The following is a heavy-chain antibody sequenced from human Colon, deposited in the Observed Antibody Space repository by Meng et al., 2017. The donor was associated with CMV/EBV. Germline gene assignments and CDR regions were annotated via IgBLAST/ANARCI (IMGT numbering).Heavy chain of an antibody. CDR3: ARRPVAVWEGWDN. Sequence: KVSCKASGYPFTGYHIHWVRQAPGQGLEWMGWINPDSGDTKYSQRFQGRVTMTRDTSISVAYMDLSGLRSDDTAVYYCARRPVAVWEGWDNWGQGTRVTVSS. CDR2: INPDSGDT. CDR1: GYPFTGYH. V-gene: IGHV1-2*02. J-gene: IGHJ4*02. D-gene: IGHD1-26*01.